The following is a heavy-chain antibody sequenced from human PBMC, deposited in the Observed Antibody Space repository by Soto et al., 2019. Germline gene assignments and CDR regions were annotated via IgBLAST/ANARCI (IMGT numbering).Heavy chain of an antibody. Sequence: WETLALTAPVSGIFLRRYYWGWIRQPAGKGLEWIGRIYTSGSTNYNPSLKSRVTMSVDTSKNQFSLKLSSVTAADTAVYYCARDDSSGWHAWGQGTLVTVS. CDR2: IYTSGST. J-gene: IGHJ5*02. V-gene: IGHV4-4*07. CDR3: ARDDSSGWHA. CDR1: GIFLRRYY. D-gene: IGHD6-19*01.